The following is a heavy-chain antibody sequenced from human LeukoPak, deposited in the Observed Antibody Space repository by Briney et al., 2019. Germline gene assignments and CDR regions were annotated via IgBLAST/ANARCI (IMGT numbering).Heavy chain of an antibody. J-gene: IGHJ6*03. D-gene: IGHD1-1*01. CDR3: ARHQDGTLEYYYYYMDV. Sequence: GGSLRLSCAASGFTFSSYWMHWVRQAPGKGLVWVSRINTDGSTTNYADSVKGRFTISRDNAKNTLYLQMNSLRAADTAVYYCARHQDGTLEYYYYYMDVWGKGTTVTVSS. V-gene: IGHV3-74*01. CDR1: GFTFSSYW. CDR2: INTDGSTT.